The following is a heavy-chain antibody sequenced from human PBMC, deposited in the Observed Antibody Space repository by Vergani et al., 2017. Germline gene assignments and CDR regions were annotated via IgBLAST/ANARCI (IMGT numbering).Heavy chain of an antibody. CDR2: IYRTGRT. D-gene: IGHD3-9*01. CDR3: ARRSGIVYDIFSGTQYFFDF. CDR1: GFSIDNGYY. Sequence: QVQLQESGPGLVKPSETLSLTCAVSGFSIDNGYYWDWIRQPPRKGLEWIGSIYRTGRTHFNPSLKSRVTISVDTSNNHFSLRLNSLTAADTAVYYCARRSGIVYDIFSGTQYFFDFWGQGTLVTVSS. J-gene: IGHJ4*02. V-gene: IGHV4-38-2*01.